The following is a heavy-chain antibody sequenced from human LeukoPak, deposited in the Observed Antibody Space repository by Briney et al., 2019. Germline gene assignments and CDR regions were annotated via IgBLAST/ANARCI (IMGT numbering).Heavy chain of an antibody. D-gene: IGHD3-22*01. CDR2: ISSSSDTI. CDR3: ARDHGGYYYRQGDY. CDR1: GFTFSSYV. J-gene: IGHJ4*02. V-gene: IGHV3-48*01. Sequence: TGGSLRLSCAPSGFTFSSYVMNWVRQPPGKGLEWVSCISSSSDTIYYADSVKGRFTISRDKAKNSLYLQMYSLRAEDTAVYYCARDHGGYYYRQGDYWGQGTLVTVSS.